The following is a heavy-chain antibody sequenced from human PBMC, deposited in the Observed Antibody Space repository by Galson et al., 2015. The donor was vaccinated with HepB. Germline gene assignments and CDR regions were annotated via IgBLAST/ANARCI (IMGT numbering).Heavy chain of an antibody. CDR1: YGSISSDNGY. CDR2: MSKSGST. Sequence: TLSLTCTVSYGSISSDNGYWAWIRQPAGKGLEWIGRMSKSGSTNYSPSLKSRVTMSLDTSKNQFSLNLTSVTAADTAVYFCARGRSHLGEPIDSWGQGTLVIVSS. J-gene: IGHJ4*02. D-gene: IGHD3-16*01. CDR3: ARGRSHLGEPIDS. V-gene: IGHV4-61*02.